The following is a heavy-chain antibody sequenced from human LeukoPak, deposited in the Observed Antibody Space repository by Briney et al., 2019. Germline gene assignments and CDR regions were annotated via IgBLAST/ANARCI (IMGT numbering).Heavy chain of an antibody. CDR2: IYYSGST. J-gene: IGHJ1*01. D-gene: IGHD3-22*01. CDR1: GGSISSYY. Sequence: SETPSLTCTVSGGSISSYYWSWIRQPPGKGLEWIGYIYYSGSTNYNPSLKSRVTISVDTSKNQFSLKLSSVTAADTAVYYCARSFRYYYDSSGSRVEYFQHWGQGTLVTVSS. V-gene: IGHV4-59*08. CDR3: ARSFRYYYDSSGSRVEYFQH.